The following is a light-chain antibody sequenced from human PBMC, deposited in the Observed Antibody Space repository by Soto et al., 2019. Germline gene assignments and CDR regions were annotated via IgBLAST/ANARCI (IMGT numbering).Light chain of an antibody. CDR2: GAS. CDR3: QQYSTSPIS. Sequence: ENVLTQSRGTLSLSPGERDTLSCRASQVTSRYLSWYQQRPGQAPRLLIYGASGRATGIPDRFSGSGSGTDFPLTISRLEPEDFAVYYCQQYSTSPISFGQGTRLEIK. J-gene: IGKJ5*01. V-gene: IGKV3-20*01. CDR1: QVTSRY.